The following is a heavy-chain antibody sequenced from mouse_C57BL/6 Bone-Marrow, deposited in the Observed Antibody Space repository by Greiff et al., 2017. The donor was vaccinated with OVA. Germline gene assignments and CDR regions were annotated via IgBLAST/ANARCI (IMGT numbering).Heavy chain of an antibody. CDR2: IDPENGDT. CDR1: GFNIQDDY. J-gene: IGHJ3*01. Sequence: VQLQQSGAELVRPGASVKLSCTASGFNIQDDYMHWVKQRPEQGLEWIGWIDPENGDTEYASKFQGKATIPADTSSNTAYLQRISLTSEATAVYYCTIYYSKGAGFAYWGQGTLVTVSA. D-gene: IGHD2-5*01. CDR3: TIYYSKGAGFAY. V-gene: IGHV14-4*01.